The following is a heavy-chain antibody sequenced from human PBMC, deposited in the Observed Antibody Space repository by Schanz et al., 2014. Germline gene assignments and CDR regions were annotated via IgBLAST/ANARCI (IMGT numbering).Heavy chain of an antibody. D-gene: IGHD1-7*01. V-gene: IGHV1-69*04. CDR3: AAGAYNWDYGWFDP. CDR1: GGTFSSYA. J-gene: IGHJ5*02. CDR2: IIPILGIA. Sequence: QVQLVQSGAEVKKPGSSVKVSCKASGGTFSSYAISWVRQAPGQGLEWMGRIIPILGIANYAQQFQGRVTITADKSTITAYMELNYLKSEDTAVYYCAAGAYNWDYGWFDPWGQGSLXTVSS.